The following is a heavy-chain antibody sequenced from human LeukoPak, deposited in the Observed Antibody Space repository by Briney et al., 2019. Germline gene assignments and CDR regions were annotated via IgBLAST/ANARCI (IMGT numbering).Heavy chain of an antibody. CDR1: GGSISSGSYY. J-gene: IGHJ4*02. CDR3: ARGEQMATIDY. Sequence: PSQTLSLTCTVSGGSISSGSYYWSWIRQPAGKVLEWIGRIYTSGSTNYNPSLQSRVTISVDTSKTQSSLKLSYVTAADTAVYYCARGEQMATIDYWGQGTLVTVSS. CDR2: IYTSGST. D-gene: IGHD5-24*01. V-gene: IGHV4-61*02.